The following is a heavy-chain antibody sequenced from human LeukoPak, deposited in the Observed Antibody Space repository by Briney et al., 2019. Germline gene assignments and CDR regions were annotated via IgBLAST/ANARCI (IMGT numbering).Heavy chain of an antibody. CDR1: GFTFSSYW. Sequence: GGALRLSCAASGFTFSSYWMHWVRQAPGKGLVWVSRINSDESTINYADSVKGRFTISRDNAENTLYLQMNSLRGEDTAVYYCASGYSSDYGGNAYWGQGTLVTVSS. J-gene: IGHJ4*02. CDR2: INSDESTI. D-gene: IGHD4-23*01. CDR3: ASGYSSDYGGNAY. V-gene: IGHV3-74*01.